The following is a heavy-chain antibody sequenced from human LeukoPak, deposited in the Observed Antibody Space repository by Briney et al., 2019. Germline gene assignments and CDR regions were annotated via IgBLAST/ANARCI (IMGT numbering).Heavy chain of an antibody. Sequence: AETLSLTCAVYGGSFSGYFWSWIRQPPGKGLEWVGEINHSGNTNYNPSLKRRVTISVDTSKNQFSLKLSSVTAADTAVYYCALLGYSSGWNSAYHDSWGQGTLVTVSS. CDR3: ALLGYSSGWNSAYHDS. D-gene: IGHD6-19*01. CDR1: GGSFSGYF. V-gene: IGHV4-34*01. CDR2: INHSGNT. J-gene: IGHJ4*02.